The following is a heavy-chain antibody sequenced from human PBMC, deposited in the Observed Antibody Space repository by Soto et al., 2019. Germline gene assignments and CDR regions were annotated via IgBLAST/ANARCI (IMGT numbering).Heavy chain of an antibody. Sequence: NPSETLSLTCAVSGGSISSSNWWSWVRQPPGKGLEWIGEIYHSGSTNYNPSLKSRVTISVDKSKNQFSLKLSSVTAADTAVYYCARSLLGPRAHYYDSSGYYYEVSDYWGQGTLVTVSS. J-gene: IGHJ4*02. D-gene: IGHD3-22*01. CDR2: IYHSGST. CDR3: ARSLLGPRAHYYDSSGYYYEVSDY. V-gene: IGHV4-4*02. CDR1: GGSISSSNW.